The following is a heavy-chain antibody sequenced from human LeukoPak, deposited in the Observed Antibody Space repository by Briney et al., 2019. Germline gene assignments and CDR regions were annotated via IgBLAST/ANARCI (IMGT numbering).Heavy chain of an antibody. V-gene: IGHV1-69*01. J-gene: IGHJ4*02. CDR2: IIPIFGTG. D-gene: IGHD3-16*02. CDR3: ARGARRPRDYDYVWGSYRPYYFDY. Sequence: GSSVKVSCKASGGTFISYAISWVRQAPGQGLEWMGGIIPIFGTGKYAQKFQGRVTITADESTSTAYMELSSLRSEDTAVYYCARGARRPRDYDYVWGSYRPYYFDYWGQGTLVTVSS. CDR1: GGTFISYA.